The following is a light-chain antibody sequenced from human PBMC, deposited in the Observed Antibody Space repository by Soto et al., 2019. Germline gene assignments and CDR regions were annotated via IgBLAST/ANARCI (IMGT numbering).Light chain of an antibody. Sequence: ENVLTQSPGTLSLSPGERATLSCRASQSVSSNYLAWYQQKPGQASRLLIYGAASRATGIPDRFSGSGSGTDFTLTISRLEPEDFAVYFCQQYGDSTWTFGQGTKGDIK. V-gene: IGKV3-20*01. J-gene: IGKJ1*01. CDR2: GAA. CDR1: QSVSSNY. CDR3: QQYGDSTWT.